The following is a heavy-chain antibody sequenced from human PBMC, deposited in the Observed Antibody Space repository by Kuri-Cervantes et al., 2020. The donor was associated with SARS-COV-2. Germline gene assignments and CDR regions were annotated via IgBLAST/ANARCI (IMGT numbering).Heavy chain of an antibody. CDR1: GFTFSDYY. D-gene: IGHD1-26*01. Sequence: GGSLRLSCAASGFTFSDYYISWIRQAPGKGLEWVSYISSSSSYTNYADSVKGRFTISRDNAKNSLYLQMNSLRAEDTAVYYCAVIQNSGSYSTRSSYFDYWGQGTLVTVSS. J-gene: IGHJ4*02. V-gene: IGHV3-11*03. CDR2: ISSSSSYT. CDR3: AVIQNSGSYSTRSSYFDY.